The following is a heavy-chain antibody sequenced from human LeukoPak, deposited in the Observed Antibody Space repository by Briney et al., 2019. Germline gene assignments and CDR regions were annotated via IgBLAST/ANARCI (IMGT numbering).Heavy chain of an antibody. CDR3: ARENFMATSGTTFDI. J-gene: IGHJ3*02. CDR1: GFTFSSYW. D-gene: IGHD1-1*01. V-gene: IGHV3-7*01. Sequence: QSGGSLRLSCAASGFTFSSYWMSWVRQAPGKGLEWVANIKQDGSEKYYVDSVKGRFTISRDDAKNSLYLQMNSLRVEDTAVYYCARENFMATSGTTFDIWGQGTMVSDSS. CDR2: IKQDGSEK.